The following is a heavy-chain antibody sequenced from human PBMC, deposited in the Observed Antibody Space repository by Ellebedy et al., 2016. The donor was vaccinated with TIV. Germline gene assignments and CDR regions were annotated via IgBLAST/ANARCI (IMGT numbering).Heavy chain of an antibody. CDR2: IYSGGDT. CDR3: ARDPQGIATTGPYK. CDR1: GFTVGNNY. J-gene: IGHJ4*02. D-gene: IGHD6-13*01. V-gene: IGHV3-53*01. Sequence: GESLKIPCTASGFTVGNNYMNWLRQAPGKGLAWVSLIYSGGDTVYADSVQGRFTISRDSSKNTLYLQMNSLRAEDTAVYYCARDPQGIATTGPYKWGQGTLVTVSS.